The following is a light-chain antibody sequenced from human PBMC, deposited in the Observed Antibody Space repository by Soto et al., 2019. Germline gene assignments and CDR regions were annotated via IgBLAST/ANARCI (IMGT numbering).Light chain of an antibody. Sequence: QSALTQPASVSGSPGQSITISCTGTSSDVGSYNLVSWYQQHPGKAPKPMIYEGSKRPSGVSNRFSGSKSGNTASLTISGLQAEDEADYYCCSYAGSSTWVFGPGTKVTVL. CDR3: CSYAGSSTWV. V-gene: IGLV2-23*01. J-gene: IGLJ1*01. CDR1: SSDVGSYNL. CDR2: EGS.